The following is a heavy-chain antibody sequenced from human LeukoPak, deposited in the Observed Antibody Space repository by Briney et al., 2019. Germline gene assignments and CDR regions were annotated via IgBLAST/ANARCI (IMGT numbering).Heavy chain of an antibody. CDR2: IIPILGIA. Sequence: ASVKVSCKASGGTFSSYAISWVRQAPGQGLEWMGRIIPILGIANYAQKFQGRVTITADKSTSTAYMELSSLRSEDTAVYYCARVSDSSGYMGPYYFDYWGQGTLVTVSS. J-gene: IGHJ4*02. CDR1: GGTFSSYA. V-gene: IGHV1-69*04. CDR3: ARVSDSSGYMGPYYFDY. D-gene: IGHD3-22*01.